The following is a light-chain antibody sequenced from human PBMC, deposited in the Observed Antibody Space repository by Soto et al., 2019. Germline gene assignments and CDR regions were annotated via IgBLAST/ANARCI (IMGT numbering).Light chain of an antibody. Sequence: EILMTQSPATLSVSPGERATLSCRASQSFSSNLAWYQQKPGQAPRLLIYGASTRATGIPARFSGSGSGTEFTLTISSLQSEDFAVYYCQQYNNWPPGTFGQGTKV. V-gene: IGKV3-15*01. CDR2: GAS. J-gene: IGKJ1*01. CDR3: QQYNNWPPGT. CDR1: QSFSSN.